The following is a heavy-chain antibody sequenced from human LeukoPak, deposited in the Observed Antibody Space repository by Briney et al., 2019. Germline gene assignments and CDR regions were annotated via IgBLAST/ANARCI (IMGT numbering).Heavy chain of an antibody. CDR3: ASFKDGYNYRVFDP. CDR1: GGSFSGYY. V-gene: IGHV4-34*01. Sequence: SETLSLTCAVYGGSFSGYYWSWIRQPPGKGLERIGEINHSGSTNYNPSLKSRVTISVDTSKNQFSLKLSSVTAADTAVYYCASFKDGYNYRVFDPWGQGTLVTVSS. D-gene: IGHD5-24*01. CDR2: INHSGST. J-gene: IGHJ5*02.